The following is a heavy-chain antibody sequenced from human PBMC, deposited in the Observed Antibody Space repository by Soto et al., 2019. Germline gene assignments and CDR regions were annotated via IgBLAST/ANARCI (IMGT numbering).Heavy chain of an antibody. CDR2: IIPIFGTA. CDR1: GGTFSSYA. V-gene: IGHV1-69*13. CDR3: ARGCLKRTPGGGWFDP. Sequence: SVKVSCKASGGTFSSYAISWVRQAPGQGLEWMGGIIPIFGTANYAQKFQGRVTITADESTSTAYMELSSLRSEDTAVYYCARGCLKRTPGGGWFDPWGQGTLVTVS. J-gene: IGHJ5*02. D-gene: IGHD3-16*01.